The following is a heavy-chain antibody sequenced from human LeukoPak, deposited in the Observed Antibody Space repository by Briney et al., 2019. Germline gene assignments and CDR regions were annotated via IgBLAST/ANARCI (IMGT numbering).Heavy chain of an antibody. Sequence: PSETLSLTCTVSDDSITNYDWSWVRQPPGKGLEFIGHVHYSGTTNYNPSLRSRVTISMDTSKKHFFLKLKSVTAADTAVYYCATGYGDFRVEGRYFYSWGQGTLVTVSS. D-gene: IGHD4-17*01. CDR2: VHYSGTT. CDR3: ATGYGDFRVEGRYFYS. J-gene: IGHJ4*02. CDR1: DDSITNYD. V-gene: IGHV4-59*01.